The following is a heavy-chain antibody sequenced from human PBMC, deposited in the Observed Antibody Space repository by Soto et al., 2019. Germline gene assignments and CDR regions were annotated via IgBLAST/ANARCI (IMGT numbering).Heavy chain of an antibody. D-gene: IGHD1-20*01. CDR2: IYFGGSS. CDR3: ARDLPITGTNWDY. J-gene: IGHJ4*02. Sequence: PSETLSLTCTVSGGSIRSYYWSWIRQPPGKGLEWIGYIYFGGSSNYNPSLQGRVTMTTDTSTSTAYMELRSLRSDDTAVYYCARDLPITGTNWDYWGQGTLVTVSS. CDR1: GGSIRSYY. V-gene: IGHV4-59*01.